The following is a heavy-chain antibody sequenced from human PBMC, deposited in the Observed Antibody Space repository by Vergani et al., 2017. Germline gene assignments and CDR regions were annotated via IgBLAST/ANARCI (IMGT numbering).Heavy chain of an antibody. J-gene: IGHJ4*02. Sequence: EVQLVQSGAEVKKPGESLRISCKGSGYSFTSYWISWVRQMPGKGLEWMGRIDPSDSYTKYSPSFQGHVTTSTDKSISTAYLQLSSLKGSDTAMYYCVYGAGSYYGADYWGQGTLVTVAS. CDR2: IDPSDSYT. CDR1: GYSFTSYW. D-gene: IGHD3-10*01. V-gene: IGHV5-10-1*03. CDR3: VYGAGSYYGADY.